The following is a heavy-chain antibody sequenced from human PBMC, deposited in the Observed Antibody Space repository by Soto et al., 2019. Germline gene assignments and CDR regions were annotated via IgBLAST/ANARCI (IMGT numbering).Heavy chain of an antibody. CDR2: INHSGST. V-gene: IGHV4-34*01. Sequence: TSETLSLTCAVYGGSFSGYYWSWIRQPPGKGLEWIGEINHSGSTNYNPSLKSRVTISVDTSKNQFSLKLSSVTAADTAVYYCARGRESVAGPVDFDYWGQGTLVTVSS. CDR1: GGSFSGYY. J-gene: IGHJ4*02. CDR3: ARGRESVAGPVDFDY. D-gene: IGHD6-19*01.